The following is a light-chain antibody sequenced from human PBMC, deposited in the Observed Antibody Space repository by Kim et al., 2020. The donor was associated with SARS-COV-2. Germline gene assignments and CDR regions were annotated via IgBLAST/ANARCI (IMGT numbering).Light chain of an antibody. Sequence: DIQMTQSPSSLSASVGDRVTITCRASQSITNYLNWYQQKPGKAPNLLIYTASSLQTGVPSRFSGSGSGTDFTLTISSLQPEDSATYYCQRSDITPYTFGQGTKVDIK. V-gene: IGKV1-39*01. CDR2: TAS. CDR1: QSITNY. J-gene: IGKJ2*01. CDR3: QRSDITPYT.